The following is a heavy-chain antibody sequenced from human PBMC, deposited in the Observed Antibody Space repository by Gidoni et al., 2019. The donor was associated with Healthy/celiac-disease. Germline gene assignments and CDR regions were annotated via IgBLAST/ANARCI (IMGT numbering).Heavy chain of an antibody. CDR2: ISGSGGST. CDR3: ATRPRGIAARTPDDY. J-gene: IGHJ4*02. D-gene: IGHD6-6*01. Sequence: EVQLLESGGGLVQPGGSLRLSCAPSGFTFSSYAMSWVRQAPGKGLEWVSAISGSGGSTYYADSVKGRFTISRDNSKNTLYLQMNSLRAEDTAVYYCATRPRGIAARTPDDYWGQGTLVTVSS. V-gene: IGHV3-23*01. CDR1: GFTFSSYA.